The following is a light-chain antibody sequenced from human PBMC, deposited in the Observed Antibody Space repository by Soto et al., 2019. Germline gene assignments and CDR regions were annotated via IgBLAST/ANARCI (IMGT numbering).Light chain of an antibody. Sequence: DIQMTQSPSTLSASVGDRVTITCRASQSISNWLAWYQQKPGKAPKLLIYKASSLESGVPSRFSGSGSGTEFTLTISSLQPDDFPTYYCQQYNSYPTFGQRTRLEIK. J-gene: IGKJ5*01. CDR1: QSISNW. CDR2: KAS. CDR3: QQYNSYPT. V-gene: IGKV1-5*03.